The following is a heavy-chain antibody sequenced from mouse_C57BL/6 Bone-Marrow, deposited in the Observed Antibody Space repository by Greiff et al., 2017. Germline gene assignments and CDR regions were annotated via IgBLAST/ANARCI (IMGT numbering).Heavy chain of an antibody. V-gene: IGHV1-15*01. CDR2: IDPETGGT. D-gene: IGHD3-3*01. J-gene: IGHJ3*01. CDR1: GYTFTDYE. Sequence: QVQLQQSGAELVRPGASVTLSCKASGYTFTDYEMHWVKQTPVHGLEWIGAIDPETGGTAYNQKFKGKAILTADKSSSTASMELRSLTSEDSAVYYCSRGFAYWGQGTLVTVSA. CDR3: SRGFAY.